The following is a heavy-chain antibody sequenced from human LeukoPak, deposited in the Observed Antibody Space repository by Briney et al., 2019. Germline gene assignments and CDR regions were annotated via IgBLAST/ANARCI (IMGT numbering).Heavy chain of an antibody. CDR2: MSGSGGPT. CDR3: AKLQAGYYDSSGYHFDY. J-gene: IGHJ4*02. CDR1: VFTFSRYA. D-gene: IGHD3-22*01. V-gene: IGHV3-23*01. Sequence: GGSLRLSCAASVFTFSRYAMSWVRQAPGKGLEWVSIMSGSGGPTYYADSVKGRFTISRDNSKNTLYLQMNSLRADDTAVYYCAKLQAGYYDSSGYHFDYWGQGTLVTVSS.